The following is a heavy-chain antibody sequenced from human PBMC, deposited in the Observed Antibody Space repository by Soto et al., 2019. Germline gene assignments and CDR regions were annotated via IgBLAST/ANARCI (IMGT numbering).Heavy chain of an antibody. J-gene: IGHJ5*02. Sequence: EVQLLESGGGLVQPGGSLRLSCAASGFTFSSYAMSWVRQAPGKGLEWVSAISGSGGSTYYADSVKGRFTISRDNSKNTLHLQMNSLRAEDTAVYYCAKVGIVVVPAASLFDPWGQGTLVTVSS. CDR1: GFTFSSYA. CDR3: AKVGIVVVPAASLFDP. D-gene: IGHD2-2*03. V-gene: IGHV3-23*01. CDR2: ISGSGGST.